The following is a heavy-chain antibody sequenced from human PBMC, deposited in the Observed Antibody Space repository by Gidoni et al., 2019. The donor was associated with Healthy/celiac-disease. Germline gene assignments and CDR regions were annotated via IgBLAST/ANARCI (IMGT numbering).Heavy chain of an antibody. D-gene: IGHD3-3*01. CDR1: GFPFSSSA. V-gene: IGHV3-48*03. Sequence: EVQLVESGGGLVEPGGSLRLSCAASGFPFSSSALNWVRQAPGKGLEWVAYISSSGSTIYYADSVKGRFTISRDNAKNSLYLQMNSLRAEDTAVYYCASTKDYDFWSGYYRGMDVWGQGTTVTVSS. J-gene: IGHJ6*02. CDR2: ISSSGSTI. CDR3: ASTKDYDFWSGYYRGMDV.